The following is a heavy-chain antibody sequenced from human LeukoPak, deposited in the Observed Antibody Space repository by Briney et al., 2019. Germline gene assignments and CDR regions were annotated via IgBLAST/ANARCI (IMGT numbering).Heavy chain of an antibody. J-gene: IGHJ6*02. CDR1: GGSISSYY. Sequence: KPSETLSLTCTVSGGSISSYYWSWIRQPPGKGLEWIGYIYYSGSTNYNPSLKSRVTISVDTSKNQFSLKLSSVTAADTAVYYCARVQNYDILTGSPHYYYGMDVWGQGTTVTVSS. V-gene: IGHV4-59*01. D-gene: IGHD3-9*01. CDR2: IYYSGST. CDR3: ARVQNYDILTGSPHYYYGMDV.